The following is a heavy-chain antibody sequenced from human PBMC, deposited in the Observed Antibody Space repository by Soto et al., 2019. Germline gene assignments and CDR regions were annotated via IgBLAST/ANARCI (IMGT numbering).Heavy chain of an antibody. D-gene: IGHD6-6*01. CDR2: IYHSGST. CDR3: ARAGRYSSSSGVWVAFDI. CDR1: GGSISSSNW. Sequence: PSETLSLTCTVSGGSISSSNWWSWVRQPPGKGLEWIGGIYHSGSTNYNPSLKSRVTISVDKSKNQFSLKLSSVTAADTAVYYCARAGRYSSSSGVWVAFDIWGQGTMVTVSS. V-gene: IGHV4-4*02. J-gene: IGHJ3*02.